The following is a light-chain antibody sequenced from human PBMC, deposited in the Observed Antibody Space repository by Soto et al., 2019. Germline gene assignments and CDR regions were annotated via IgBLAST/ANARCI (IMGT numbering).Light chain of an antibody. CDR2: EVS. CDR1: SSDIGAYNY. Sequence: QPVLTQPASVSGSPGQSITISCTGTSSDIGAYNYVSWYQQHPGKAPKLMIYEVSNRPSGVSNRFSGSKSGNTASLTISGLQAEDGAGYYCSSYTTSGTVIFGGGTKLTVL. J-gene: IGLJ2*01. V-gene: IGLV2-14*01. CDR3: SSYTTSGTVI.